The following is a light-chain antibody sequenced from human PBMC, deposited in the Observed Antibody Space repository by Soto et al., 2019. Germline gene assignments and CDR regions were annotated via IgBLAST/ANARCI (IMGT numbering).Light chain of an antibody. J-gene: IGLJ1*01. Sequence: QSALTQAASVSASPGQSIGISCTGTSSDVGGYNYVSWYQQHPGKAPKLMIYDVSNRPSGVSNRFSGSKSGNTASLTISGLQAEDEADYYCSSYTSSTTYVFGTGTKVTVL. V-gene: IGLV2-14*01. CDR1: SSDVGGYNY. CDR3: SSYTSSTTYV. CDR2: DVS.